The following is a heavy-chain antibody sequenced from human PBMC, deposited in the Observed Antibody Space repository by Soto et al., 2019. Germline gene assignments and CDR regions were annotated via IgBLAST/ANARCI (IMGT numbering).Heavy chain of an antibody. CDR3: ARGGWEFDP. CDR2: ISADNGNT. J-gene: IGHJ5*02. CDR1: GYTFSSYG. D-gene: IGHD1-26*01. V-gene: IGHV1-18*01. Sequence: QVQLVQSGAEVKKPGASVKVSCKASGYTFSSYGISWVRQAPGQGLEGMGWISADNGNTNYSKNLQGRVTMTTDTSARTAYMGLRGLRSDDTVVYYCARGGWEFDPWGQGTLVTVSS.